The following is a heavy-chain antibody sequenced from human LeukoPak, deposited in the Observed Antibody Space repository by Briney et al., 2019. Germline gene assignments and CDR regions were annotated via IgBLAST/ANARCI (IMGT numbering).Heavy chain of an antibody. D-gene: IGHD3-22*01. CDR1: GFTVSSNY. J-gene: IGHJ6*02. CDR2: IYSGGST. CDR3: ARAANYYDSSGYYPLYYYYGMDV. V-gene: IGHV3-66*01. Sequence: PGGSLRLSCAASGFTVSSNYMSWVRQAPGKGLEWVSVIYSGGSTYYPDSVKGRFTISRDNSKNTLYLQMNSLRAEDTAVYYCARAANYYDSSGYYPLYYYYGMDVWGQGTTVTVSS.